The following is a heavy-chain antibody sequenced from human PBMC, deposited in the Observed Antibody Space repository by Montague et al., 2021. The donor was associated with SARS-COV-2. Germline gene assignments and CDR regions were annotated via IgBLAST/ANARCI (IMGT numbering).Heavy chain of an antibody. J-gene: IGHJ6*02. CDR1: GGSISSYY. CDR3: ARDSDYYDSSAGYYYGMDV. Sequence: SLSLTCTVSGGSISSYYWSWIRQPPGKGLEWIGYIYYSGSTNYNPSLKSRVTISVDTSKNQFSLKLSSVTAADTAVYYCARDSDYYDSSAGYYYGMDVWGQGTTVTVSS. V-gene: IGHV4-59*01. CDR2: IYYSGST. D-gene: IGHD3-22*01.